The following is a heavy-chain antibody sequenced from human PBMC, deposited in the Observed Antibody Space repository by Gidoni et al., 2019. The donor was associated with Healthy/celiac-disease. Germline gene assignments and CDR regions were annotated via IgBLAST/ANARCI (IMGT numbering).Heavy chain of an antibody. Sequence: QVQLVQSGAEVKKPGASVKVSCKVSGYTFTGYYLHWVRQAPGQGLEGMGWLNPNSGGTNYAQKFQGKVTMTRDTSISTAYMELSRLRSDDTAVYYCARESVVVVVAALYNWFDPWGQGTLVTVSS. CDR2: LNPNSGGT. V-gene: IGHV1-2*02. CDR1: GYTFTGYY. D-gene: IGHD2-15*01. CDR3: ARESVVVVVAALYNWFDP. J-gene: IGHJ5*02.